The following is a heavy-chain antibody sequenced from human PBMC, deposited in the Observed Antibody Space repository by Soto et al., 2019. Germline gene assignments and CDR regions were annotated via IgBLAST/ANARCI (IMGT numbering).Heavy chain of an antibody. CDR2: ISGSGGST. D-gene: IGHD1-20*01. V-gene: IGHV3-23*01. J-gene: IGHJ5*02. CDR1: GFTFSSYA. CDR3: AKVTWIAATKPYCFDP. Sequence: GGSMRLSCAASGFTFSSYAMSWVRQAPGKGLEWVSAISGSGGSTYYADSVRGRFTISRDNCKNTLYRQMNSRRAEDTAAYYCAKVTWIAATKPYCFDPWGQGTLVTVSS.